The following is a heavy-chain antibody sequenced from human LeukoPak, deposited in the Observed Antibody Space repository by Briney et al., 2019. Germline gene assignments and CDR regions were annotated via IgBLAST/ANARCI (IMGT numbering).Heavy chain of an antibody. J-gene: IGHJ6*02. CDR1: GFTFSSYG. CDR3: AKGSQGRGYSGYDRIYNYYYYYGMDV. V-gene: IGHV3-30*18. CDR2: ISYDGSNK. D-gene: IGHD5-12*01. Sequence: PGGSLRLSRAASGFTFSSYGMHWVRQAPGKGLEWVAVISYDGSNKYYADSVKGRFTISRDNSKNTLYLQMNSLRAEDTAVYYCAKGSQGRGYSGYDRIYNYYYYYGMDVWGQGTTVTVSS.